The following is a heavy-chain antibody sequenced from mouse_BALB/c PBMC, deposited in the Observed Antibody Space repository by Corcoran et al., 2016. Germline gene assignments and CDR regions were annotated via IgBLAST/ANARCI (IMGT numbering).Heavy chain of an antibody. Sequence: QIQLVQSGPELKKPGETVKISCKASGYTFTNYGMNWVKQAPGKGLKWMGWINTYTGEPTYVDDFKGRFAFSLETSASTAYLQINNLKNEDMATYFCARKIHYYGSSYWYFDVWGAGTTVTVSS. CDR2: INTYTGEP. V-gene: IGHV9-1*02. D-gene: IGHD1-1*01. CDR3: ARKIHYYGSSYWYFDV. CDR1: GYTFTNYG. J-gene: IGHJ1*01.